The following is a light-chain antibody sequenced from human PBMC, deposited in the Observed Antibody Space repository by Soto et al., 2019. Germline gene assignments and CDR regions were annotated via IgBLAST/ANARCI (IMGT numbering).Light chain of an antibody. J-gene: IGLJ3*02. CDR2: EVT. V-gene: IGLV2-14*01. Sequence: QSVLTQPASVSGSPGQSITISCTGTSSDVGGYNYVSWYHQHPGKAPKLIIYEVTHRPSGVSSRFYGSRSGNTASLTISGLQAEDEADYYCKSRTTRNTLVFGGGTKVTVL. CDR1: SSDVGGYNY. CDR3: KSRTTRNTLV.